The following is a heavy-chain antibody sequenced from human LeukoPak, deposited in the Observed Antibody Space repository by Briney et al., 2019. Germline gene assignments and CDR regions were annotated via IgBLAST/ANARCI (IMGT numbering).Heavy chain of an antibody. J-gene: IGHJ4*02. V-gene: IGHV3-23*01. CDR1: GFTFSSYA. Sequence: GGSLSLSCAASGFTFSSYAMSWVRKAPGKGLELVSASSGSGGSTYYSDSVKGRFTISSDNSKYTLYLQMNSLRAEDNAVYYCAKDRVGADPVYFDYWGQGTLVTVSS. D-gene: IGHD1-26*01. CDR2: SSGSGGST. CDR3: AKDRVGADPVYFDY.